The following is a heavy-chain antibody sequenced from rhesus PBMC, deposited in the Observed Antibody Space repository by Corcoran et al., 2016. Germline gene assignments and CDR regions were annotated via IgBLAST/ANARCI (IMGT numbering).Heavy chain of an antibody. Sequence: EVQLVESGGGLVQPGGSLRLSCAASGFTFSDYYMSWVRQAPGKGLEWVSSIGSASSYIYYADSVKGRFTISRDNAKNSLSLQMNSLKTEDTAVYYCTRGSTVATYFDYWGQGVLVTVSS. CDR3: TRGSTVATYFDY. CDR2: IGSASSYI. D-gene: IGHD4-29*01. CDR1: GFTFSDYY. V-gene: IGHV3S16*01. J-gene: IGHJ4*01.